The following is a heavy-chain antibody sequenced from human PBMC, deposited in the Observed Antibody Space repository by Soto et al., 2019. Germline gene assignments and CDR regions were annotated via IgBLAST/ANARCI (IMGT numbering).Heavy chain of an antibody. CDR2: ISAYNGNT. D-gene: IGHD2-2*03. V-gene: IGHV1-18*04. J-gene: IGHJ5*02. CDR1: GYIFTDYY. CDR3: ARDGVGYCISTSCLNWFDP. Sequence: ASVKVSCKASGYIFTDYYMHWVRQAPGQELGWMGRISAYNGNTNYAQKLQGRVTMTTDTSTSTAYMELRGLRSDDTAVYYCARDGVGYCISTSCLNWFDPWGQGTLVTVSS.